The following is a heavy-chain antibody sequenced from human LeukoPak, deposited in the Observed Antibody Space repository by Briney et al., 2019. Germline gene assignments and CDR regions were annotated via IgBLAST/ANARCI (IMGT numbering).Heavy chain of an antibody. CDR2: LRYDGSSK. Sequence: PGGSLRLSCAASGFAFSNSGMHWVRQAPGKGLEWVAFLRYDGSSKFYTDSVKGRFTISRDNSKNTLFLQVNGLRAEDTAVYYCAKDSSYGGWGNAFDIRGQGTMVTVSS. CDR1: GFAFSNSG. V-gene: IGHV3-30*02. D-gene: IGHD5-18*01. J-gene: IGHJ3*02. CDR3: AKDSSYGGWGNAFDI.